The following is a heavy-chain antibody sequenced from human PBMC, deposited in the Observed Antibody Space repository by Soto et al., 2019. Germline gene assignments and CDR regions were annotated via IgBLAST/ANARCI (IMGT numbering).Heavy chain of an antibody. CDR1: GFTFTSHS. Sequence: PGGSLRLACAASGFTFTSHSMNWVRQAPGKGLEWVSYISSSSSTIYYANSVKGRFTISRDNAKNSLYLQMNSLRAEDTAVYYCASPSTNLDYDDDTWFDPWGQRTLVTVSS. CDR3: ASPSTNLDYDDDTWFDP. V-gene: IGHV3-48*01. CDR2: ISSSSSTI. D-gene: IGHD4-17*01. J-gene: IGHJ5*02.